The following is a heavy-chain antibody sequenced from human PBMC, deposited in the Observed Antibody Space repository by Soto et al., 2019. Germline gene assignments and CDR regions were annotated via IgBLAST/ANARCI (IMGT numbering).Heavy chain of an antibody. Sequence: GGSLILSCAASGFTFSSYWMSWVRQAPGKGLEWVANIKQDGSEKYYVDSVKGRFTISRDNAKNSLYLQMNSLRAEDTAVYYCARDFMGSGSDAFDIWGQGTMVTVSS. J-gene: IGHJ3*02. CDR3: ARDFMGSGSDAFDI. CDR2: IKQDGSEK. CDR1: GFTFSSYW. V-gene: IGHV3-7*03. D-gene: IGHD6-19*01.